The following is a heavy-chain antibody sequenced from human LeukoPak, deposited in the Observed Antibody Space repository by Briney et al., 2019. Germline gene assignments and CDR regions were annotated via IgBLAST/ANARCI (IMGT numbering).Heavy chain of an antibody. V-gene: IGHV4-4*09. CDR1: GGSISSYY. CDR2: IYTSGST. CDR3: ARLALGTIFRDYYYYMDA. J-gene: IGHJ6*03. D-gene: IGHD3-3*01. Sequence: SETLSLTCTVSGGSISSYYWSWIRQPPGKGLEWIGDIYTSGSTNYNPSLKSRVTISVDTSKNQFSLKLSSVTAADTAVYYCARLALGTIFRDYYYYMDAWGKGTTVTVSS.